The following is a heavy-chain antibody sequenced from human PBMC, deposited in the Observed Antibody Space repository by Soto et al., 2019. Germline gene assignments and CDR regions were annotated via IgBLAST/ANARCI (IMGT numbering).Heavy chain of an antibody. CDR2: IYYSGST. CDR3: ARGDSSSSPDY. Sequence: SETLSLTCTVSGGSISSGGYYWSWIRQHPGKGLEWIGYIYYSGSTYYNPSLKSRVTISVDTSKNQFSLKLSSVTAADTAVYYCARGDSSSSPDYWGQGTLVTVSS. D-gene: IGHD6-13*01. V-gene: IGHV4-31*03. CDR1: GGSISSGGYY. J-gene: IGHJ4*02.